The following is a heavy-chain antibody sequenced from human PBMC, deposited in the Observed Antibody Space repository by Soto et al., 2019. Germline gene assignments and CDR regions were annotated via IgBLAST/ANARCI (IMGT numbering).Heavy chain of an antibody. V-gene: IGHV4-34*01. J-gene: IGHJ4*02. Sequence: PSETLSLTCAVYGGSFSGYYWSWIRQPPGKGLEWIGEINHSGSTNYNPSLKSRVTISVDTSKNQFSLKLSPVTAADTAVYYCARIPSSTSVRNFDYWGQGTLVTVSS. CDR2: INHSGST. D-gene: IGHD2-2*01. CDR1: GGSFSGYY. CDR3: ARIPSSTSVRNFDY.